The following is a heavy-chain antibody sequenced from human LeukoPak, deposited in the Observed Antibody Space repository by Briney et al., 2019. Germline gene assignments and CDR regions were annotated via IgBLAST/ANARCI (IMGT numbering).Heavy chain of an antibody. V-gene: IGHV4-34*01. CDR2: INHRGST. CDR1: GGSFSGYY. CDR3: ARVGYCGGDCYPFDY. J-gene: IGHJ4*02. Sequence: KPSETLSLTCAIYGGSFSGYYWSWIRQPPGKGLEWIGEINHRGSTNYNPSLKSRVTISVDTSTNSFSLELSSGTAADTAVYYCARVGYCGGDCYPFDYWGQGTLTTISS. D-gene: IGHD2-21*02.